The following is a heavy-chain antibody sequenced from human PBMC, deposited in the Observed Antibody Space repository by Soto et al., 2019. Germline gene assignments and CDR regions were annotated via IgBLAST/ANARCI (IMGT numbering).Heavy chain of an antibody. Sequence: ASLKLSCKASGYTFTSYDINRVRQATGQGLEWMGWMNPNSANTGYAQKFQGRVTMTRNTSISTVYMELSSLRSEDTAVYYCARERSGYFDYWGQGTLVTVS. D-gene: IGHD6-19*01. CDR1: GYTFTSYD. CDR3: ARERSGYFDY. J-gene: IGHJ4*02. V-gene: IGHV1-8*01. CDR2: MNPNSANT.